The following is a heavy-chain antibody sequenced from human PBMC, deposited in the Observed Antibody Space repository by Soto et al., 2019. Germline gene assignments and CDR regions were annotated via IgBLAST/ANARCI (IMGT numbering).Heavy chain of an antibody. J-gene: IGHJ3*02. CDR1: GYTFTDYY. V-gene: IGHV1-2*02. CDR3: TIENIENSDGLYDAFDI. CDR2: MNPKSGGA. Sequence: ASVKVSCKTSGYTFTDYYTHWVRQAPGQGLEWMGWMNPKSGGAYFAQKFQGRVTLTRDTSIGTAYIEVNSLTSDDTAVYFCTIENIENSDGLYDAFDIWVQGTTVSVAS. D-gene: IGHD5-18*01.